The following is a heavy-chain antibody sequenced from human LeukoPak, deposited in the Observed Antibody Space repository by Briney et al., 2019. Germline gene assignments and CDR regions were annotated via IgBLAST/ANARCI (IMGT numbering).Heavy chain of an antibody. J-gene: IGHJ4*02. Sequence: PSETLSLTCAVSGGSFSGYYWSWIRQPPGKGLEWIGEINHSGSTNYNPSLKSRVTISVDTSKNQFSLKLSSVTAADTAVYYCARFGAPYSSGCYYSLSPFGVFFYWGQGTLVTVSS. D-gene: IGHD3-22*01. CDR1: GGSFSGYY. V-gene: IGHV4-34*01. CDR3: ARFGAPYSSGCYYSLSPFGVFFY. CDR2: INHSGST.